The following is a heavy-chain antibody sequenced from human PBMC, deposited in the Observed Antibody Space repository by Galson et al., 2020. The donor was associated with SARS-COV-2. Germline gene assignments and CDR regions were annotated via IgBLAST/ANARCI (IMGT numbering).Heavy chain of an antibody. CDR3: AVKTTWGGYFDS. Sequence: SETLSLTCTVSGVSIIGTSYYWAWIRQPPGKGLEWIGREPHDGATTYNLSLLSRVAISLDTSKAQFSLRLDSLTAADTAIYFCAVKTTWGGYFDSWGQGTLVTVSS. D-gene: IGHD7-27*01. CDR1: GVSIIGTSYY. J-gene: IGHJ4*02. CDR2: EPHDGAT. V-gene: IGHV4-39*07.